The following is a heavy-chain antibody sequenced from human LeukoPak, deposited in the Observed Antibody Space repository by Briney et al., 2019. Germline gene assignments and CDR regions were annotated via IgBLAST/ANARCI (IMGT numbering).Heavy chain of an antibody. D-gene: IGHD6-19*01. CDR2: IYYSGST. Sequence: SETLSLTCTVSGGSISSYYWSWIRQPPGKGLEWIGYIYYSGSTNYNPSLKSRVTISVDTSKNQFSLKLSSVTAADTAVYYCASPYRSGWSFTNWGQGTLVTVSS. CDR1: GGSISSYY. CDR3: ASPYRSGWSFTN. V-gene: IGHV4-59*01. J-gene: IGHJ4*02.